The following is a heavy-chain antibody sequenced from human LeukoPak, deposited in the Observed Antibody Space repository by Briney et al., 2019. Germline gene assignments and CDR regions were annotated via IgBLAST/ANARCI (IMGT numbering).Heavy chain of an antibody. CDR3: ARDRYGSSGWYEDY. D-gene: IGHD6-19*01. J-gene: IGHJ4*02. CDR1: GGSISSGSYY. CDR2: IYTSGST. Sequence: PSETLSLTCTVSGGSISSGSYYWSWIRQPAGKGLEWIGRIYTSGSTNYNPSLKSRVTISVDTSKNQFSLKLSSVTAADTAVYYCARDRYGSSGWYEDYWGQGTLVTVSS. V-gene: IGHV4-61*02.